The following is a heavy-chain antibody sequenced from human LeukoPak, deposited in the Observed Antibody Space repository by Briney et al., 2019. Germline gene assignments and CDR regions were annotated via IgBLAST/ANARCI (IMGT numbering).Heavy chain of an antibody. CDR3: ARAPVTSCRGAYCYPFDY. D-gene: IGHD2-21*01. J-gene: IGHJ4*02. CDR2: ISGSGGST. Sequence: RTGGSLRLSCAASGFTFSSYGMSWVRQAPGKGLEWVSAISGSGGSTYYADSVRGRFTISRDNSKNTLYLQMNSLRLEDAAVYFCARAPVTSCRGAYCYPFDYWGQGTQVTVSS. V-gene: IGHV3-23*01. CDR1: GFTFSSYG.